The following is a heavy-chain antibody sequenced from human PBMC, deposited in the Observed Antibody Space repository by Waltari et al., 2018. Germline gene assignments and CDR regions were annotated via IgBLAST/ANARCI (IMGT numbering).Heavy chain of an antibody. D-gene: IGHD3-16*02. Sequence: EVQLVESGGGLVQPGGSLRLSCAASGFPFSSYWMSWVRQAPGKGLEWVANIKQDGSEKYYVDSVKGRFTISRDNAKNSLYLQMNSLRAEDTAVYYCARDFRIGLLDYWGQGTLVTVSS. V-gene: IGHV3-7*01. J-gene: IGHJ4*02. CDR3: ARDFRIGLLDY. CDR1: GFPFSSYW. CDR2: IKQDGSEK.